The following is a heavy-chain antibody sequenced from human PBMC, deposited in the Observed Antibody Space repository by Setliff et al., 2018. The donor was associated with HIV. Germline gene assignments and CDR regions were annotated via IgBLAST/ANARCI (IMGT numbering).Heavy chain of an antibody. V-gene: IGHV3-23*01. CDR2: ISGSAGTT. J-gene: IGHJ2*01. CDR1: GFTFSSYG. Sequence: PGGSLRLSCAAFGFTFSSYGMHWVRQAPGKGLEWVSGISGSAGTTYYADSVKGRFTISRDNSKNTLHLQMNSLRAEDTALYYCAKDMEYDTSVYYHWYFDLWGRGALVTVSS. D-gene: IGHD3-22*01. CDR3: AKDMEYDTSVYYHWYFDL.